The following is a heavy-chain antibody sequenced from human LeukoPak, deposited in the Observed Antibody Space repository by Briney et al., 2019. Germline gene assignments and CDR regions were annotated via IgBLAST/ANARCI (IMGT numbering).Heavy chain of an antibody. J-gene: IGHJ4*02. D-gene: IGHD3-10*01. CDR2: IYPGDSDT. CDR3: ASVGDYYGSGSYKGAFDY. CDR1: GSSFTSYW. V-gene: IGHV5-51*01. Sequence: PGASLQISCQGSGSSFTSYWIGWVRQLPGKGLEWMGIIYPGDSDTRYRPSFQGQVTISADKSISTAYRQWSSLKASDTAMYYCASVGDYYGSGSYKGAFDYWGQGTLVTVSS.